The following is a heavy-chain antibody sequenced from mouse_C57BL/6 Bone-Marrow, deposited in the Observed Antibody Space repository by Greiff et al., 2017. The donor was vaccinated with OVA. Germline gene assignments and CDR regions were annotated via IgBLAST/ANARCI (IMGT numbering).Heavy chain of an antibody. CDR3: ALGRYYFDY. J-gene: IGHJ2*01. V-gene: IGHV1-81*01. CDR2: IYPRSGNT. Sequence: VQLQPSGAELARPGASVKLSCKASGYTFTSYGISWVKQRTGQGLEWIGEIYPRSGNTYYNEKFQGKATLTADKSSSTAYMELRSLTSEDSAVYFCALGRYYFDYWGQGTTLTVSS. D-gene: IGHD4-1*01. CDR1: GYTFTSYG.